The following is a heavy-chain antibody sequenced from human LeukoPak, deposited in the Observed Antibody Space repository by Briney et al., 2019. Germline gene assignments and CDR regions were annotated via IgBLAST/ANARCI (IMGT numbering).Heavy chain of an antibody. CDR1: GYTFTSYY. D-gene: IGHD3/OR15-3a*01. CDR2: INPSGGST. V-gene: IGHV1-46*03. J-gene: IGHJ6*03. Sequence: VASVKVSCKASGYTFTSYYMHWVRQAPGQGVEWMGIINPSGGSTSYAQKFQGRVTMTRDTSTSTVYMELSSLRSEDTAVYYCARTSDFHYYYYYMDVWGKGTTVTVSS. CDR3: ARTSDFHYYYYYMDV.